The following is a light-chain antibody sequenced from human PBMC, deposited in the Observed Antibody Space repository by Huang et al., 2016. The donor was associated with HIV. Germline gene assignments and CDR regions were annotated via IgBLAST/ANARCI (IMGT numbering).Light chain of an antibody. CDR1: QGIGTL. CDR3: QQANSFPYT. Sequence: DIQLTQSPSSVSASVGDRVPITCRASQGIGTLLAWYQQKPGKAPKLLIYSTSSLQSGVPARFSGSGSGADFTLTISSLQPEDFATYYCQQANSFPYTFGQGTKLEIK. CDR2: STS. V-gene: IGKV1-12*01. J-gene: IGKJ2*01.